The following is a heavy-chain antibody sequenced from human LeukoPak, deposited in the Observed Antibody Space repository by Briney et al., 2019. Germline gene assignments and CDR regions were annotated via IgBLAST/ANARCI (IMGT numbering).Heavy chain of an antibody. V-gene: IGHV6-1*01. CDR3: ARDRYYAMDV. J-gene: IGHJ6*02. D-gene: IGHD3-16*01. Sequence: SQTLSLTCAISGDSVSSRNAAWNLIRQSPSRRLEWLGRTYYRSKWYNDYAVSVKSRITINPDTSKNQFSLQLNSVTPEDTAVYYCARDRYYAMDVWGQGTTVTVSS. CDR2: TYYRSKWYN. CDR1: GDSVSSRNAA.